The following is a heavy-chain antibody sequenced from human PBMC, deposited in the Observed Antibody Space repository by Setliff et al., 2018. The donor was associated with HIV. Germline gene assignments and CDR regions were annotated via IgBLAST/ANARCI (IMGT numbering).Heavy chain of an antibody. D-gene: IGHD1-26*01. CDR2: IAHEGTVK. CDR1: GFTFRSYG. CDR3: AKDLAGLGSGNYFDY. Sequence: GGSLRLSCAASGFTFRSYGMQWVRQAPGEGLEWVAVIAHEGTVKYYADSVRGRFTISRDNAKSSLYLQMSSLRAEDTAVYYCAKDLAGLGSGNYFDYWGQGTLVTVSS. J-gene: IGHJ4*02. V-gene: IGHV3-30*18.